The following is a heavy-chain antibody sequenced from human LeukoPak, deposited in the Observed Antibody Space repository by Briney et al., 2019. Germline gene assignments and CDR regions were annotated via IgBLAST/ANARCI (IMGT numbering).Heavy chain of an antibody. J-gene: IGHJ3*02. CDR2: MYSSGSS. D-gene: IGHD2-8*01. CDR1: GTFISPYH. CDR3: ARVLCVSNGICYAFDI. V-gene: IGHV4-4*07. Sequence: SETLSLTCTVSGTFISPYHWSRFRQSAGKGLEWIGLMYSSGSSNYSPSLKSRLTISPDNSKNQFSLRLSSVTAADTAVYYCARVLCVSNGICYAFDIWGQGTTVIVSS.